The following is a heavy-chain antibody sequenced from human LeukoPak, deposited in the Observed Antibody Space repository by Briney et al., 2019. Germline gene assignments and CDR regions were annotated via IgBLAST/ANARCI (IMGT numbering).Heavy chain of an antibody. V-gene: IGHV3-23*01. CDR1: GFTFSSYA. CDR2: ISGSGGST. Sequence: GGSLRLSCAASGFTFSSYAMSWVRQAPGKGLEWVSAISGSGGSTYYADSVKGRFTISRDNSKNTLYLQMNSLRAEDTAVYYCTPDVVPAAMLSVYWGQGTLVTVSS. D-gene: IGHD2-2*01. J-gene: IGHJ4*02. CDR3: TPDVVPAAMLSVY.